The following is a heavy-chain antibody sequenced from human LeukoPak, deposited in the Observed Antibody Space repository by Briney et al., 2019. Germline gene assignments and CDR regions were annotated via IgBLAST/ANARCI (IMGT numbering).Heavy chain of an antibody. Sequence: GASVKVSCKASGYTFTGYYMYWVRQAPGQGLEWVGWINPNSGGTNYAQKFQGRVTMTRDTSISTAYMELSRLGSDDTAVYYCARGTHDYDPLDYWGQGTLVTVSS. CDR1: GYTFTGYY. V-gene: IGHV1-2*02. CDR2: INPNSGGT. CDR3: ARGTHDYDPLDY. J-gene: IGHJ4*02. D-gene: IGHD3-22*01.